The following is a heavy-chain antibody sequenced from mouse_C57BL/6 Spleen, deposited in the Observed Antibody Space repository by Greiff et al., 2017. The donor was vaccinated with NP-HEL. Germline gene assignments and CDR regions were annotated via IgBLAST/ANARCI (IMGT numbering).Heavy chain of an antibody. D-gene: IGHD2-4*01. CDR2: IDPETGGT. Sequence: VQLQQSGAELVRPGASVTLSCKASGYTFTDYEMHWVKQTPVHGLEWIGAIDPETGGTAYNQKFKGKAILTADKSSSTAYMELRSLTSEDSAVYYTTRDDYIFDYWGQGTTLTVSS. CDR1: GYTFTDYE. V-gene: IGHV1-15*01. J-gene: IGHJ2*01. CDR3: TRDDYIFDY.